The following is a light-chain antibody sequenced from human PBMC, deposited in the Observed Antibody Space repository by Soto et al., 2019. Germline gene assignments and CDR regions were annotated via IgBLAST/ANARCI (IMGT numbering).Light chain of an antibody. Sequence: DIQMTQSPYSLSASVGDRVTITCRSSQGINNWLAWYQQKPGKAPELLIYAVSYLQSGVPSRFSGSGSGTDFTLTISSLQPEDFTTYFCKQSSAFPLTFGGGTMVDTK. CDR3: KQSSAFPLT. V-gene: IGKV1-12*01. CDR2: AVS. J-gene: IGKJ4*01. CDR1: QGINNW.